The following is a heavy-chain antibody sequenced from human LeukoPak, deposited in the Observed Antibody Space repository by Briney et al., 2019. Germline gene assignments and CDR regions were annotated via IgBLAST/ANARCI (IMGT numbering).Heavy chain of an antibody. CDR3: ARRAVRLLRPPDY. V-gene: IGHV1-2*02. J-gene: IGHJ4*02. D-gene: IGHD4-17*01. CDR1: GYTFTGYY. Sequence: ASVKVSCKASGYTFTGYYMHWVRQVPGQGLEWMGWINPNSGGTNYAQKFQGRVTMTRDTSISTAYMELRRLRSDDTAVYYCARRAVRLLRPPDYWGQGTLVTVSS. CDR2: INPNSGGT.